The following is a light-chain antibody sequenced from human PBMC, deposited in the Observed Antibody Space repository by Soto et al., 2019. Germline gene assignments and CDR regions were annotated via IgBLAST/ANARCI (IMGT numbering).Light chain of an antibody. CDR1: RSVSSY. CDR2: DAS. CDR3: QQRSNWPPWT. Sequence: EIVLTQSPATLSLSPGERATLSCRASRSVSSYLAWYQQKPVQAPRLLIYDASNRATGIPARFSGSGSGTDFTLTISSLEPEDFAVYYCQQRSNWPPWTFGQGTKVDIK. J-gene: IGKJ1*01. V-gene: IGKV3-11*01.